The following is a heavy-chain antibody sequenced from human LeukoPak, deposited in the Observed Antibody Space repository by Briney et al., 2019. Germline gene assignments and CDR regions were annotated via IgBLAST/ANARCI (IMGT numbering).Heavy chain of an antibody. Sequence: SETLSLTCEVYGWSFSGHSWSWIRQPPGKGLEWIGEINHSGSTNYKPSLKSRVIISLDTSKNQFSLKLSSVTAADTALSYCPRDFAPFDCGGQGTLVTVPS. CDR2: INHSGST. J-gene: IGHJ4*02. CDR3: PRDFAPFDC. V-gene: IGHV4-34*01. CDR1: GWSFSGHS. D-gene: IGHD3-9*01.